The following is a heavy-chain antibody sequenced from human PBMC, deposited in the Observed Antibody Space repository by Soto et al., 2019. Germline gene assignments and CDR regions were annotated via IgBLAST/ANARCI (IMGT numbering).Heavy chain of an antibody. CDR1: GFTFSAFP. CDR3: AKWTYLDF. V-gene: IGHV3-73*02. Sequence: EMQLMESGGGLVRPGGSLQLSCRASGFTFSAFPIHWVRQPSGKGLEWVGRVRSRVRGHATAYAASVTGRFTISRDTSRNTVYLQMNNLRADDTAIYYCAKWTYLDFWGQGTRVTVSS. D-gene: IGHD1-26*01. CDR2: VRSRVRGHAT. J-gene: IGHJ4*02.